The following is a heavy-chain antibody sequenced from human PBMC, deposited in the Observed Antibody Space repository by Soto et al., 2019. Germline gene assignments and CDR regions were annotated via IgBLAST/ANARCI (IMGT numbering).Heavy chain of an antibody. J-gene: IGHJ3*01. CDR2: IHPGGQTI. CDR1: GFTFISSE. D-gene: IGHD2-15*01. V-gene: IGHV3-48*03. CDR3: ARRGSR. Sequence: PWGSLRLSCAASGFTFISSEMYLVRHSPVKGREWISYIHPGGQTIFYAESVKGRFTISRDNAKHSVYLQMNSLRAEDTAVYYCARRGSRWGRGTKVTVSS.